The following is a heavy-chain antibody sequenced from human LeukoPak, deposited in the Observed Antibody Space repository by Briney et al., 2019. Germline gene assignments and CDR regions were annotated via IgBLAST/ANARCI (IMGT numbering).Heavy chain of an antibody. D-gene: IGHD3-22*01. Sequence: GGSLRLSCAASGFTFSSYSMNWVRQAPGKGLEWVSSISSSSSYIYYADSVKGRFTISRDNAKNSLYLQMNSLRAEDTAVYYCASIYDSSGYYYVGAFDIWGQGTMVTVSS. CDR1: GFTFSSYS. CDR3: ASIYDSSGYYYVGAFDI. CDR2: ISSSSSYI. V-gene: IGHV3-21*01. J-gene: IGHJ3*02.